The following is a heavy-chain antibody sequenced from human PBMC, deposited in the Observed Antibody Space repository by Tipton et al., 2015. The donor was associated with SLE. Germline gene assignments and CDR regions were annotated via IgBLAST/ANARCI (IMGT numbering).Heavy chain of an antibody. CDR2: ISHRDDVT. Sequence: GSLRLSCAASGFTFSSYWMTWVRQAPGKGLEWVSGISHRDDVTWYADSVRGRFTISRDNSKNTLYLQMNSLRAEDTAVYYCARLTPWGYDYWGPGMLVTVSS. J-gene: IGHJ4*02. V-gene: IGHV3-23*01. D-gene: IGHD7-27*01. CDR1: GFTFSSYW. CDR3: ARLTPWGYDY.